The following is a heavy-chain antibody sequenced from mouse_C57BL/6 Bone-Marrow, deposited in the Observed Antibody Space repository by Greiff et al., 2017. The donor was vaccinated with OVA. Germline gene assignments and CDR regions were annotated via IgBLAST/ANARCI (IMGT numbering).Heavy chain of an antibody. Sequence: QVQLQQSGAELVRPGASVTLSCKASGYTFTDYEMHWVKQTPVHGLEWIGAIDPETGGTAYNQKFKGKAILTADKSSSPAYLELRSLTSEDSAVDYCTRRGLITTVVARYYFDYWGQGTTLTVSS. CDR1: GYTFTDYE. CDR3: TRRGLITTVVARYYFDY. D-gene: IGHD1-1*01. V-gene: IGHV1-15*01. CDR2: IDPETGGT. J-gene: IGHJ2*01.